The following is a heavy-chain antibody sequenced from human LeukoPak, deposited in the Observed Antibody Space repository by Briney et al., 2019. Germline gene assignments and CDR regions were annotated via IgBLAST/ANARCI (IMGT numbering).Heavy chain of an antibody. CDR3: AREVSGGYNQLDY. CDR2: ISSSSSYI. CDR1: GFTFSSYS. D-gene: IGHD1-26*01. V-gene: IGHV3-21*01. J-gene: IGHJ4*02. Sequence: GGSLRLSCAASGFTFSSYSMNWVRQAPGKGLEWVSSISSSSSYIYYADSVKGRFTISRDNAKNSLYLQMNSLRAEDTAVYYCAREVSGGYNQLDYWGQGTLVTVSS.